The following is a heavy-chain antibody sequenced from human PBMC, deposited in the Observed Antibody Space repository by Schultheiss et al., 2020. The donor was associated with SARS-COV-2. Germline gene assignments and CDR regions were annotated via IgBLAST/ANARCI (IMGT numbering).Heavy chain of an antibody. CDR3: AKDRTSGVYDTRFDY. V-gene: IGHV3-73*01. Sequence: GGSLRLSCAASGFTFSSYAMSWVRQAPGKGLEWVGRIRSKANSYATAYAASVKGRFTISRDDSKNTAYLQMNSLRAEDTAVYYCAKDRTSGVYDTRFDYWGQGTLVTVSS. CDR1: GFTFSSYA. D-gene: IGHD2-8*01. CDR2: IRSKANSYAT. J-gene: IGHJ4*02.